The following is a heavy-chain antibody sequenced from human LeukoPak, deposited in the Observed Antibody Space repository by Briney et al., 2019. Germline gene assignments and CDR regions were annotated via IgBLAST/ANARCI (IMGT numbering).Heavy chain of an antibody. V-gene: IGHV3-21*01. D-gene: IGHD3-22*01. CDR1: GFTFSSYS. CDR2: ISSSGSNI. CDR3: ARAGYYYDSSGYYVFDY. J-gene: IGHJ4*02. Sequence: GGSLRLSCAASGFTFSSYSLNWVRQAPGKGLEWVSSISSSGSNIYYADSVKGRFTISRDNAKNSLYLQMNSLRAEDTAVYYCARAGYYYDSSGYYVFDYWGQGTLVTVSS.